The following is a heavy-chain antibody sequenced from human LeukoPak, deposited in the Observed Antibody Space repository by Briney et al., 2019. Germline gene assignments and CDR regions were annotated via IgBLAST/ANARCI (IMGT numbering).Heavy chain of an antibody. CDR2: ISAYNGNT. J-gene: IGHJ6*02. Sequence: ASVKVSCKASGYTFTSYGISWARQAPGQGLEWMGWISAYNGNTNYAQKLQGRVTMTTDTSTSTAYMELRSLRSDDTAVYYCARVGRFLEWLFPYYYYGMDVWGQGTTVTVSS. V-gene: IGHV1-18*01. D-gene: IGHD3-3*01. CDR3: ARVGRFLEWLFPYYYYGMDV. CDR1: GYTFTSYG.